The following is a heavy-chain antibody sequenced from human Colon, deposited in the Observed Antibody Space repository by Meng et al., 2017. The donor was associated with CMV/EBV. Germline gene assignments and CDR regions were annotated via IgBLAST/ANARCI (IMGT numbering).Heavy chain of an antibody. J-gene: IGHJ4*02. CDR2: IWPGDSDT. CDR1: GYSFTNYW. Sequence: ESLKISCKGSGYSFTNYWIGWVRQMPGKGLEWMGIIWPGDSDTRYSPSFQGQVTISADKSISTAYLQWNSLKASDTAMYYCARLRDLTTMGDYWGQGTLVTVSS. CDR3: ARLRDLTTMGDY. D-gene: IGHD4-11*01. V-gene: IGHV5-51*01.